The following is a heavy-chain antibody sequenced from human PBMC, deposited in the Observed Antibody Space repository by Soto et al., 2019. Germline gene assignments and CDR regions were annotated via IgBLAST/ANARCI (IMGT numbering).Heavy chain of an antibody. D-gene: IGHD6-19*01. V-gene: IGHV1-24*01. CDR1: GYTLTELS. CDR2: FDPEDGET. Sequence: QVQLVQSGAEVKKPGASVKVSCQVSGYTLTELSMHWVRQAPGKGLEWMGGFDPEDGETIYAQKFQGRVTMTEDTSTDTAYMELSRLRSDDTAGYYCATDGSLYSSGWYEGSDYWGQGTLVTVSS. CDR3: ATDGSLYSSGWYEGSDY. J-gene: IGHJ4*02.